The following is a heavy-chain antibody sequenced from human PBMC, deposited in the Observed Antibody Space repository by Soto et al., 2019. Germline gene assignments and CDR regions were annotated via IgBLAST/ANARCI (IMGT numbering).Heavy chain of an antibody. J-gene: IGHJ5*02. CDR3: ARGYCSGGSCYHWFDP. D-gene: IGHD2-15*01. V-gene: IGHV1-18*01. CDR2: ISAYNGNT. Sequence: ASVKVSCKASGYTFTSYGISWVRQAPGQGLEWMGWISAYNGNTNYAQKLQGRVTMTTDTSTSTAYMELRSLRSDDTAVYYCARGYCSGGSCYHWFDPWGQGTLVTVSS. CDR1: GYTFTSYG.